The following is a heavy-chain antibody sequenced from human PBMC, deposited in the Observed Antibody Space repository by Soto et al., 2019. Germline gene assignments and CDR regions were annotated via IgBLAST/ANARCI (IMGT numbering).Heavy chain of an antibody. J-gene: IGHJ4*02. Sequence: DVQLVESGGGLVKPGGSLRLSCAASGFSLSDYSMNWILQAPGKGLEWVASISSSSSFIHYAESMKGRFTISRDNAKNSLYLQMNSLSAEDTAVYYCAGSSDDGRDNWGQGTLVTVSS. CDR1: GFSLSDYS. V-gene: IGHV3-21*01. CDR2: ISSSSSFI. CDR3: AGSSDDGRDN. D-gene: IGHD1-26*01.